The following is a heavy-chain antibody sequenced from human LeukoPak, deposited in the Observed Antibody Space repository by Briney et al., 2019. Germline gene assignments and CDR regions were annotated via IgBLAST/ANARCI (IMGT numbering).Heavy chain of an antibody. CDR2: IKQDGSEK. CDR3: ARGIITIFGVDHPLDF. D-gene: IGHD3-3*01. V-gene: IGHV3-7*01. Sequence: GGSLRLSCAASGFTFSSHWMSWVRQAPGKGLEWVANIKQDGSEKYYVDSVKGRFTISRDNAKNSLDLQMNSLRAEDTAVYYCARGIITIFGVDHPLDFWGQGAQVTVSS. CDR1: GFTFSSHW. J-gene: IGHJ4*02.